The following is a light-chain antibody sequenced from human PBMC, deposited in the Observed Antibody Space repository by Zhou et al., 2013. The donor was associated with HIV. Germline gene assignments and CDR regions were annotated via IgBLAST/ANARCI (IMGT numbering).Light chain of an antibody. CDR3: QQYDNWPPRYT. CDR2: HAS. Sequence: EIVMTQSPATLSVSPGERATLSCRASQRISSNVAWYQQIPGQAPRLLIFHASHRATGIPARFSGSGSGTEFTLTISSMQSEDFAVYYCQQYDNWPPRYTFGQGTKLEMK. V-gene: IGKV3-15*01. CDR1: QRISSN. J-gene: IGKJ2*01.